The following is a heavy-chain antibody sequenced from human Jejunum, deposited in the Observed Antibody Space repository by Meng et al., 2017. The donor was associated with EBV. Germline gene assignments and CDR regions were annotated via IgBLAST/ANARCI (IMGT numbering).Heavy chain of an antibody. CDR3: ARVGGSSWTYYFNY. J-gene: IGHJ4*02. V-gene: IGHV1-2*06. CDR2: INPNSGGT. Sequence: QVQLVQSGAEVKKPXXSXKVXCXASGYTFTGYYMHWVRQAPGQGLEWMGRINPNSGGTDYAQKFQGRVTMTSDTSVSTAYMELSGLRSDDTAVYYCARVGGSSWTYYFNYWGQGTLVTVSS. D-gene: IGHD6-13*01. CDR1: GYTFTGYY.